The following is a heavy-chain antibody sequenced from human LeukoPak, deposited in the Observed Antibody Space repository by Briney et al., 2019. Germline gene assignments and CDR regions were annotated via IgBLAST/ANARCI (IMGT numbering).Heavy chain of an antibody. Sequence: SETLSLTCTISGGSISSYYWSWIRQPAGKGLEWIGRIYASATTNYNPSLKSRVTMSIDTSRNQFSLKLTSVTAADTAVYYRARGPYGSGSYSIDYWGQGTLVTVSS. J-gene: IGHJ4*02. CDR3: ARGPYGSGSYSIDY. D-gene: IGHD3-10*01. CDR2: IYASATT. CDR1: GGSISSYY. V-gene: IGHV4-4*07.